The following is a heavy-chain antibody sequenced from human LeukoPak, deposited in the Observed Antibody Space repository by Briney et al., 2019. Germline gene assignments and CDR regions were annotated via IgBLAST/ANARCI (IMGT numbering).Heavy chain of an antibody. CDR2: FDPEDGET. J-gene: IGHJ4*02. V-gene: IGHV1-24*01. CDR3: ANGNFDY. Sequence: SSVKVSCKVSGYTLTELSMHWVRQPPGTGLEWMGGFDPEDGETIYAQKFQGRVTMTEDTSTDTAYMELRSLRSEDTGVYYCANGNFDYWGQGTLVTVSS. CDR1: GYTLTELS. D-gene: IGHD2/OR15-2a*01.